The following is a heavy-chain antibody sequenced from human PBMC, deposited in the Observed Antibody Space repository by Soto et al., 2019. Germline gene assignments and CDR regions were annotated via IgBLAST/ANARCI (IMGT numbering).Heavy chain of an antibody. D-gene: IGHD1-1*01. Sequence: QVQLVESGGGVVQPGTSLRLSCAASGFSFSSYGMHWVRQAPGKGLEWVAVIVNHGGWKDYADSVRGRFTISRDNSRDTLFLEMNSLRVDATAIYYCARDDEYDDNGSAYWGQGRLVPVCS. V-gene: IGHV3-33*01. CDR3: ARDDEYDDNGSAY. CDR2: IVNHGGWK. J-gene: IGHJ1*01. CDR1: GFSFSSYG.